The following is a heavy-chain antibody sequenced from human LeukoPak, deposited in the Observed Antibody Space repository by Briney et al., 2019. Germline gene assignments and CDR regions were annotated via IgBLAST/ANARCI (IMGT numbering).Heavy chain of an antibody. V-gene: IGHV4-4*02. Sequence: SETLSLTCAVSGGSISSSNWWNWVRQTPGKGLEWIGEIYHRGNTHYNPSLKSRVTMSVDPSTNQSSLTVNSVTAADTPVYYCARTGNYYYYSMDVRGKGTTVTISS. CDR3: ARTGNYYYYSMDV. CDR1: GGSISSSNW. D-gene: IGHD7-27*01. CDR2: IYHRGNT. J-gene: IGHJ6*03.